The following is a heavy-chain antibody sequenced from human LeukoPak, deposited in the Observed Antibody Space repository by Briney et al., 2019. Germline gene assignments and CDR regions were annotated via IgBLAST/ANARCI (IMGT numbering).Heavy chain of an antibody. J-gene: IGHJ4*02. CDR1: GGSISSDSYY. CDR2: IYSGGTT. V-gene: IGHV4-39*01. Sequence: PSETLSLTCAVSGGSISSDSYYWGWIRQPPGKGLEWIGSIYSGGTTYYNPSLKSRVTISVDTSKNQFSLKLTSVTAADAAAYYCARHSRNCSGGYCYLYYWGQGTRVTVSS. D-gene: IGHD2-15*01. CDR3: ARHSRNCSGGYCYLYY.